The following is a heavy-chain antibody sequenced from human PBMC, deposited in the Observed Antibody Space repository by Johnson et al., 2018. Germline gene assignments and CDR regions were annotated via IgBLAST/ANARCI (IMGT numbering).Heavy chain of an antibody. CDR2: IWFDGSKK. CDR1: GFTFSSYD. D-gene: IGHD6-13*01. J-gene: IGHJ1*01. V-gene: IGHV3-33*06. CDR3: AKDPGGYSSSSEYFQH. Sequence: QVQLVQSGGGVVQXGRSXRLXCAASGFTFSSYDMPWVRQAPGKGLEWVAVIWFDGSKKYYADSVKGRFTISSDNSKNTLDLQMNSLRAEDTAVYYCAKDPGGYSSSSEYFQHWGQGTLVTVSS.